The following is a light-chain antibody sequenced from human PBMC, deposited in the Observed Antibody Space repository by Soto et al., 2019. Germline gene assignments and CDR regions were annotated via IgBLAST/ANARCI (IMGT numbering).Light chain of an antibody. CDR3: CSFAGSSTS. V-gene: IGLV2-23*01. Sequence: QSALTQPASVSGSPGQSITISCTGTSSDVGTYKPVSWYQQYPGKAPKVIIYDDTKRPSGVSSRFSGSKSGNTASLTIPGLQAEDEADYYCCSFAGSSTSFGGGTKVTVL. J-gene: IGLJ3*02. CDR1: SSDVGTYKP. CDR2: DDT.